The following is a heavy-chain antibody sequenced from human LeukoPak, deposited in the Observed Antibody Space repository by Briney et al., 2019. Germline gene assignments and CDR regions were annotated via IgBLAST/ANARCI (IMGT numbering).Heavy chain of an antibody. CDR2: ISGSGGST. CDR1: GFTFSSYV. Sequence: LPGGSLRLSCAASGFTFSSYVMRWVRQAPGKGLEWVSAISGSGGSTYYADSVKGRFTISRDNSKNTLYLQINSLRAEDTAVYYCAKALSAGYTYGSFDYWGQGTLVTVSS. D-gene: IGHD5-18*01. J-gene: IGHJ4*02. V-gene: IGHV3-23*01. CDR3: AKALSAGYTYGSFDY.